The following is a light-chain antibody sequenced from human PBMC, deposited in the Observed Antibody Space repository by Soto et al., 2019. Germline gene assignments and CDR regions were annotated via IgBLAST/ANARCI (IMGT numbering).Light chain of an antibody. CDR2: YDS. Sequence: SYELTQPPSVSVAPGKTGSITCERNNIGSKSVHWYQQKPGQAPVLVIYYDSDRPSGIPERFSGSKSGNTATLTISRVEAGDEADYYCQVWDTSSDQPVFGGGTKLTVL. CDR3: QVWDTSSDQPV. CDR1: NIGSKS. V-gene: IGLV3-21*04. J-gene: IGLJ2*01.